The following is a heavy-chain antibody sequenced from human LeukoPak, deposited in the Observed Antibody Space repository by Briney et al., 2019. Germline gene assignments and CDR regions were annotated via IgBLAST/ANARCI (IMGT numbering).Heavy chain of an antibody. Sequence: PGGSLRLSCAASGFTFSSYGMHWVRQAPGKGLEWVAVILYDGSNKYYADSVKGRFTISRDNSENTLYLQMNSLRAEDTAVYYCAKGLSGYSSGWYGHFQHWGQGTLVTVSS. V-gene: IGHV3-33*05. CDR3: AKGLSGYSSGWYGHFQH. J-gene: IGHJ1*01. D-gene: IGHD6-19*01. CDR2: ILYDGSNK. CDR1: GFTFSSYG.